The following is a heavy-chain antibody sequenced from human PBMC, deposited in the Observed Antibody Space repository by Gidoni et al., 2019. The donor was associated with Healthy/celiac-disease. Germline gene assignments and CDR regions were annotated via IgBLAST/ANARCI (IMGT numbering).Heavy chain of an antibody. CDR2: IYHSGST. J-gene: IGHJ4*02. D-gene: IGHD1-26*01. CDR1: GYSISSGYY. Sequence: QVQLQESGPGLVKPSETLSLTCAVSGYSISSGYYWGWIRQPPGKGLEWIGSIYHSGSTYYNPSLKSRGTISVDTSKNQFSLKLSSVTAADTAVYYCARQADWELLRKSDFDYWGQGTLVTVSS. V-gene: IGHV4-38-2*01. CDR3: ARQADWELLRKSDFDY.